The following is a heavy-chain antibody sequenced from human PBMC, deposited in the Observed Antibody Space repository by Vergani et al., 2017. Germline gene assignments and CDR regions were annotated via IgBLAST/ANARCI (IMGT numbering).Heavy chain of an antibody. CDR2: IRNKAYGGTT. CDR1: GGSFSGYY. J-gene: IGHJ4*02. Sequence: VQLQQWGAGLLKPSETLSLTCAVYGGSFSGYYWSWIRQAPGKGLEWVAFIRNKAYGGTTEYAASVKGRFTISRDDSKRLAYLQLSGLKTEDTAVYFCSRGRGYSFGYSDYWGQGTLVTVSS. V-gene: IGHV3-49*05. D-gene: IGHD5-18*01. CDR3: SRGRGYSFGYSDY.